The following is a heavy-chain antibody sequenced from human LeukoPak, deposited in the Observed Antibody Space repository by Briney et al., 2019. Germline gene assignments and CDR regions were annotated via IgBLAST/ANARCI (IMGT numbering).Heavy chain of an antibody. V-gene: IGHV4-30-4*01. J-gene: IGHJ3*02. Sequence: PSQTLSLTCTVSGGSISSGDYYWSWIRQPPGKGLEWIGYTYYSGSTYYNPSLKSRVTISVDRSKNQFSLKLSSVTAADTAVYYCARSTPSLYGDTPSAFDIWGQGTMVTVSS. D-gene: IGHD4-17*01. CDR3: ARSTPSLYGDTPSAFDI. CDR2: TYYSGST. CDR1: GGSISSGDYY.